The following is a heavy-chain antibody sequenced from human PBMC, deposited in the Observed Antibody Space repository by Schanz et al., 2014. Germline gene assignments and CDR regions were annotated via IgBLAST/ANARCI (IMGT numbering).Heavy chain of an antibody. CDR1: GFTVSSNY. CDR3: ARDGGRDGYNLAFDV. J-gene: IGHJ3*01. CDR2: IYINAGST. V-gene: IGHV3-53*01. Sequence: EVHLVESGGALVQPGGSLRLSCAVSGFTVSSNYMSWVRQAPGRGLEWVSTIYINAGSTRYADSVKGRFIISRDSSKNTLFLQMNSLRAEDTAVYFCARDGGRDGYNLAFDVWGQGTLVTVSS. D-gene: IGHD5-12*01.